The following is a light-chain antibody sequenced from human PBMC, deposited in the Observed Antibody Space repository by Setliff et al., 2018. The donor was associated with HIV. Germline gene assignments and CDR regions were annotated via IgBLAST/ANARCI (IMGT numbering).Light chain of an antibody. V-gene: IGLV2-14*03. CDR1: SSDVGGYNY. CDR2: DVS. CDR3: SSYTSSSLV. J-gene: IGLJ3*02. Sequence: QSVLAQPASVSGPPGQSITISCTGTSSDVGGYNYVSWYQQHPGKAPQLMIYDVSNRPSGVSNRFSGSKSGNTASLTISGLQAEDEADYYCSSYTSSSLVFGGGTQLTVL.